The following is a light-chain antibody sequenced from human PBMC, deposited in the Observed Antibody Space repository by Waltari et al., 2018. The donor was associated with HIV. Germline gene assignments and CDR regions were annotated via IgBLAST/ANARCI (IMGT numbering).Light chain of an antibody. CDR1: TGTFTSGYN. CDR2: STS. CDR3: LLYYGGAQV. Sequence: QTVVTQAPSLTVYPGGTVTLTCASSTGTFTSGYNPNWFQQKPGQPPRALLYSTSNKHPWSPARLSASLLGGKAPLTLSCVQPEDEAEYYCLLYYGGAQVFGGGTKRTGL. V-gene: IGLV7-43*01. J-gene: IGLJ3*02.